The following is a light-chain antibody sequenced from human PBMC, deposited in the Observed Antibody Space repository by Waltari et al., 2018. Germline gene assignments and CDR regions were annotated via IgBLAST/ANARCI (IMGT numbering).Light chain of an antibody. CDR3: AAWDDSLHGHWV. Sequence: QSVLTQPPSASGTPGPRVTISCSGSTSNIGSNVVNWYQQFPGTAPKLLIYRSERRRSCVPDRCSGSKSGTSASLAIIGRQSEDEADYYCAAWDDSLHGHWVFGGGTKVTVL. V-gene: IGLV1-44*01. CDR2: RSE. J-gene: IGLJ3*02. CDR1: TSNIGSNV.